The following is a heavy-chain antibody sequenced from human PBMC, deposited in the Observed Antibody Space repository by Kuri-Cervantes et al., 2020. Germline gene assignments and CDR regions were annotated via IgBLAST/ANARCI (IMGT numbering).Heavy chain of an antibody. CDR2: ISAYNGNT. D-gene: IGHD3-10*01. Sequence: ASVKVSCKASGYTFTSSGISWVRQAPGQGLEWMGWISAYNGNTNYAQKLQGRVTMTTDTSTSTAYMELSRLRSDDTAVYYCARGTMVRGVIIIRDWFDPWGQGTLVTVSS. CDR1: GYTFTSSG. V-gene: IGHV1-18*01. CDR3: ARGTMVRGVIIIRDWFDP. J-gene: IGHJ5*02.